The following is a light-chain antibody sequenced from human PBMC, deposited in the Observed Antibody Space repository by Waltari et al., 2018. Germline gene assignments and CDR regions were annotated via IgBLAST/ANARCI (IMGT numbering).Light chain of an antibody. CDR2: EVS. V-gene: IGLV2-23*02. Sequence: QSALTQPASVSGSPGQSITISCTGTSSDVGSYNLVSWYQQHPGKAPKLMIYEVSKRPSGVSNRFSGFKSGNTASLTISGLQAEDEADYYCCSYAGSSTNVFGTGTKVTVL. CDR1: SSDVGSYNL. J-gene: IGLJ1*01. CDR3: CSYAGSSTNV.